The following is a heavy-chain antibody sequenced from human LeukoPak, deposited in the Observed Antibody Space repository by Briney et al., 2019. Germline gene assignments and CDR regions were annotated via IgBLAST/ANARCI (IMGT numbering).Heavy chain of an antibody. CDR1: GFTFSNYA. CDR3: TTHPDY. V-gene: IGHV3-15*01. J-gene: IGHJ4*02. CDR2: IKSKSDGGTT. Sequence: GGSLRLSCAASGFTFSNYAMIWVRQAPGKGLEWVGRIKSKSDGGTTDYAAPVKGRFTISRDDSKNTLFLQMYSLKTEDTALYYCTTHPDYWGQGTLVTVSS.